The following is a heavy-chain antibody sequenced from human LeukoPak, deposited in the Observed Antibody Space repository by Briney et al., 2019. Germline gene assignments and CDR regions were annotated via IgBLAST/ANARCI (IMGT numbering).Heavy chain of an antibody. J-gene: IGHJ4*02. CDR2: IYYSGST. CDR1: GGSISSGNW. Sequence: SETLSLTCAVSGGSISSGNWWSWVRQPPGKGLEWIGYIYYSGSTNYNPSLKSRVTIAVDTSKNQFSLKLSSVTAADTAVYYCATFGRRDGYNPYYFDYWGQGSLVTVSS. V-gene: IGHV4-4*02. CDR3: ATFGRRDGYNPYYFDY. D-gene: IGHD5-24*01.